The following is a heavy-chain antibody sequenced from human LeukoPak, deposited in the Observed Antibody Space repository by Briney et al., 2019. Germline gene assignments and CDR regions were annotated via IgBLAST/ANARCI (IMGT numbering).Heavy chain of an antibody. CDR3: ARGLLHWNYYDSSGSAEISC. CDR1: GYTFTGYY. V-gene: IGHV1-2*06. Sequence: ASVKVSCKASGYTFTGYYMHWVRQAPGQGLEWMGRINPNSGGTNYAKKFQGRVTMTRDTSISTAYMELSRLRSDGTAVYYCARGLLHWNYYDSSGSAEISCWGQGTLVTVSS. D-gene: IGHD3-22*01. CDR2: INPNSGGT. J-gene: IGHJ4*02.